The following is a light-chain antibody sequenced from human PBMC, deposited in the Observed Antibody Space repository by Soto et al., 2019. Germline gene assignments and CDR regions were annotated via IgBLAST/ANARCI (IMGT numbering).Light chain of an antibody. Sequence: DIQMTQSPSSLSASVGDRVTITCRASQSISSYLNWYQQKPGKAPKLLIYAASSLQSGVPSRFSGSGSGKDFTLTISSLQPEDFATYYCQQSYSTPPETFGQGTKV. CDR2: AAS. V-gene: IGKV1-39*01. J-gene: IGKJ1*01. CDR1: QSISSY. CDR3: QQSYSTPPET.